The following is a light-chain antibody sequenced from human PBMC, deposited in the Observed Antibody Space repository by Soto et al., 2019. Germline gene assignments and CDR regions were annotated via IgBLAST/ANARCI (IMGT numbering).Light chain of an antibody. CDR3: SSYTSDRGV. CDR1: NSDVAGYNF. V-gene: IGLV2-14*01. Sequence: QSALTQPASVSGSPGQSITISCTGTNSDVAGYNFVSWYQQHPGKAPKLMIFEVSNRPSGVSDRFSGSKSGNTASLTISGLQAEDEADYYCSSYTSDRGVFGTGTKVTVL. CDR2: EVS. J-gene: IGLJ1*01.